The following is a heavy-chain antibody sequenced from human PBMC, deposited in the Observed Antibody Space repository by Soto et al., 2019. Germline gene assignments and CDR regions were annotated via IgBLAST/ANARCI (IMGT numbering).Heavy chain of an antibody. V-gene: IGHV3-11*01. CDR1: GFTFSDYY. J-gene: IGHJ6*02. D-gene: IGHD2-2*01. CDR2: ISSSGSTI. Sequence: GGSLRLSCAASGFTFSDYYMSWIRQAPGKGLEWVSYISSSGSTIYYADSVKGRFTISRDNAKNSLYLQMNSLRAEDTAVYYCARDWIVVVPAAIPNYYYGMDVWGQGTTVTVSS. CDR3: ARDWIVVVPAAIPNYYYGMDV.